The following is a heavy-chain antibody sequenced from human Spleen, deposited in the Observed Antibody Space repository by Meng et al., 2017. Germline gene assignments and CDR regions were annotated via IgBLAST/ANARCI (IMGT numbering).Heavy chain of an antibody. Sequence: SVKVSCKASGGTFSSYAISWVRQAPGQGLEWMGGIIPIFGTAHYAQKFQGRVTITADEYTSTDYMEMSSLRAEDTDVYYRASYYYGSSGYYYVSSPFDYWGQGTLVTVSS. CDR3: ASYYYGSSGYYYVSSPFDY. CDR2: IIPIFGTA. CDR1: GGTFSSYA. J-gene: IGHJ4*02. V-gene: IGHV1-69*13. D-gene: IGHD3-22*01.